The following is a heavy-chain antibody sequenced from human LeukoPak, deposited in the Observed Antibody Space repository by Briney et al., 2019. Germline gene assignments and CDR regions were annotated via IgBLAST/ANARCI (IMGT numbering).Heavy chain of an antibody. CDR2: IYPGDSDT. CDR1: GSSFASYW. J-gene: IGHJ4*02. D-gene: IGHD6-13*01. V-gene: IGHV5-51*01. CDR3: ARQYSSSWYLVYFDY. Sequence: GESLKISCKGSGSSFASYWIGWVRQLPGKGLEWMGIIYPGDSDTRYSPSFQGQVTISADKSISTAYLQWSSLKASDTAMYYCARQYSSSWYLVYFDYWGQGTLVTVSS.